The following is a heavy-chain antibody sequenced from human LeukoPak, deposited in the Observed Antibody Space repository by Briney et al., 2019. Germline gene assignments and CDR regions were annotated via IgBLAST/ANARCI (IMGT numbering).Heavy chain of an antibody. V-gene: IGHV3-23*01. CDR3: AKASAGSGRALYYYGMDV. J-gene: IGHJ6*04. CDR2: ISASGGST. CDR1: GFPFSSYA. Sequence: PPGGSLRLSCAASGFPFSSYAMTWVRQAPGKGLEWVSAISASGGSTYYADSVRGRFTISRDNSKNTLYLQMNSLRAEDTAVYYCAKASAGSGRALYYYGMDVWGKGTTVTVSS. D-gene: IGHD3-10*01.